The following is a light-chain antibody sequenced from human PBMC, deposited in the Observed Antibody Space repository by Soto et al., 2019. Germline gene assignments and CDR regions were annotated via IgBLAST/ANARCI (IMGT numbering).Light chain of an antibody. CDR3: QQYGNSPVT. J-gene: IGKJ5*01. CDR2: ATS. CDR1: HSVSSIY. Sequence: TQSPGTLYLYHRERATLSCRASHSVSSIYLAWYQQKPGQAPSLLIYATSCRTTGSPARISGSGSGTDFSLTISRLQPKEVAVDYSQQYGNSPVTFGHGTLLEIK. V-gene: IGKV3-20*01.